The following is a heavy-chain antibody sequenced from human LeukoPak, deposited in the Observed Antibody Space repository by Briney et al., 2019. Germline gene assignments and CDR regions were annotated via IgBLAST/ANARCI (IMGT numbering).Heavy chain of an antibody. D-gene: IGHD6-19*01. J-gene: IGHJ4*02. CDR1: GGSFSGYY. Sequence: PSETLSLTCAVYGGSFSGYYWSWIRQPPGKGLEWIGEINHSGSTNYNPSLKSRVTISVDTSKNQFSLKLSSVTAADTAVYYCASARKQWLVLTGHYFDYWGQGTLVTVSS. CDR3: ASARKQWLVLTGHYFDY. CDR2: INHSGST. V-gene: IGHV4-34*01.